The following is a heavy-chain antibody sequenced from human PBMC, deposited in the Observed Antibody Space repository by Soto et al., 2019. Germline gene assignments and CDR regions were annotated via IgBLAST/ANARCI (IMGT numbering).Heavy chain of an antibody. CDR3: ARGYCTATICHPSFAP. V-gene: IGHV5-51*01. D-gene: IGHD2-8*02. J-gene: IGHJ5*02. CDR1: GYAFISYW. CDR2: IYPGDSGT. Sequence: LKISCQGSGYAFISYWIAWVRQMRGKVLEWMGIIYPGDSGTRYSPSFQGQVTISVDKSITTAYLQWSSLKASDTAMYYCARGYCTATICHPSFAPGGQGNLVT.